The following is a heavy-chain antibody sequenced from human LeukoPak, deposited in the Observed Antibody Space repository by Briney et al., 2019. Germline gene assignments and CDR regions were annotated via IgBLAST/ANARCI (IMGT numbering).Heavy chain of an antibody. Sequence: GGSLRLSCAASGFTVSSNYMSWVRQAPGKGREGVSVIYSGGSTYYADSVKGRFTISRDNSKNTLYLQMNSLRAEDTAVYYCARDLVRQQLVNYFDYWGQGTLVTVSS. J-gene: IGHJ4*02. CDR2: IYSGGST. CDR1: GFTVSSNY. CDR3: ARDLVRQQLVNYFDY. D-gene: IGHD6-13*01. V-gene: IGHV3-66*01.